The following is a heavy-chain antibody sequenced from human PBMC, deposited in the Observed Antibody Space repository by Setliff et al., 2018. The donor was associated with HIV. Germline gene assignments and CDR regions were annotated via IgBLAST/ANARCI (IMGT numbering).Heavy chain of an antibody. CDR3: ARDLAY. CDR2: IKEDGSEK. CDR1: GFMFSGHW. J-gene: IGHJ4*02. Sequence: LRLSCATSGFMFSGHWMTWVRQAPGKGLEWVANIKEDGSEKYYVDSVKGRFTISRDNAQNSLYLQMSSLKVEDTAVYYCARDLAYWGQGTLVTVSS. V-gene: IGHV3-7*03.